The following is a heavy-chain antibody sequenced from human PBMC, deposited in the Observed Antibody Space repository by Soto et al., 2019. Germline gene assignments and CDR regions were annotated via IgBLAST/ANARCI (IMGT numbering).Heavy chain of an antibody. CDR1: GFTFSIYA. Sequence: EIQLLESGGGFVQPGGSLRLSCAASGFTFSIYAMSWVRQAPGKGLEWVSGISTRGGSTNYADSVKGRFTISRDNSKNTLYLQMSSLRADDTAVYYCAKDNFDYEAFDAWGQGTMVTVSS. D-gene: IGHD3-16*01. CDR3: AKDNFDYEAFDA. J-gene: IGHJ3*01. V-gene: IGHV3-23*01. CDR2: ISTRGGST.